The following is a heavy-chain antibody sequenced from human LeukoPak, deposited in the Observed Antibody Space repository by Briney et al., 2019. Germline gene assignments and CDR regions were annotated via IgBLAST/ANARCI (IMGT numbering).Heavy chain of an antibody. V-gene: IGHV1-2*02. CDR3: ARFLTGTTRGGGDY. J-gene: IGHJ4*02. D-gene: IGHD1-7*01. CDR1: GYTFTGYY. CDR2: INPNSDGT. Sequence: GASVKVSCKASGYTFTGYYMHWVRQAPGQGLEWMGWINPNSDGTNYAQKFQGRVTMTRDTSISTAYMELSRLRSDDTAVYYCARFLTGTTRGGGDYWGQGTLVTVSS.